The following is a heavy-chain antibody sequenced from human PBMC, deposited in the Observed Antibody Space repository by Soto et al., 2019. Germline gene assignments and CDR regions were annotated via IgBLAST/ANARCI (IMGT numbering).Heavy chain of an antibody. CDR3: AIVILGGSLTGLDY. CDR2: IYYSGST. J-gene: IGHJ4*02. V-gene: IGHV4-59*01. D-gene: IGHD1-26*01. Sequence: SENLSLTCTVSGGSIRSYYWSWIRQPPGKGLEWIGYIYYSGSTNYNPSLKSRVTISVDTSKNQFSLKLSSVTAADTAVYYCAIVILGGSLTGLDYWGQGTLVTVSS. CDR1: GGSIRSYY.